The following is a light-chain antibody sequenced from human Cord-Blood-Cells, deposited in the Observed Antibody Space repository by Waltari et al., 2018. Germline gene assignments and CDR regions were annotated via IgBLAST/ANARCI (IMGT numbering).Light chain of an antibody. Sequence: EIVLTQSPGTLSLSPGERATLSCRASQSVSSSYLAWYQQKPGQAPRLLIYGASSRATGIPDRFIGSGSGTDFTLTISRLEPEDFAVYYCQQYGSSLALTFGGGTKVEIK. CDR1: QSVSSSY. CDR2: GAS. CDR3: QQYGSSLALT. J-gene: IGKJ4*01. V-gene: IGKV3-20*01.